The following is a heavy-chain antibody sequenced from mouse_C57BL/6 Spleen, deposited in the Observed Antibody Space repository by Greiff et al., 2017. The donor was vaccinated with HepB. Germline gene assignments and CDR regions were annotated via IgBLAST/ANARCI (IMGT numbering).Heavy chain of an antibody. J-gene: IGHJ4*01. CDR2: ISSGGDYI. D-gene: IGHD2-5*01. V-gene: IGHV5-9-1*02. CDR1: GFTFSSYA. CDR3: TRDGSNYGDYAMDY. Sequence: EVMLVESGEGLVKPGGSLKLSCAASGFTFSSYAMSWVRQTPEKRLEWVAYISSGGDYIYYADTVKGRFTISRDNARNTLYLQMSSLKSEDTAMYYCTRDGSNYGDYAMDYWGQGTSVTVSS.